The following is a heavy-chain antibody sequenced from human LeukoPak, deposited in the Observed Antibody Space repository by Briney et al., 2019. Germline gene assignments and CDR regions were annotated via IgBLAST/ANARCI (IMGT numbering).Heavy chain of an antibody. CDR1: GFTFSNYA. V-gene: IGHV3-23*01. Sequence: GGSLRLSCAAPGFTFSNYAMSWVRQAPGKGLEWVSGISGIGYTTYYADSVKGRFTISRDNSKNTLYLQMGSLRAEDMAVYYCARDTTLDYWGQGTLVTVSS. CDR3: ARDTTLDY. D-gene: IGHD1-1*01. CDR2: ISGIGYTT. J-gene: IGHJ4*02.